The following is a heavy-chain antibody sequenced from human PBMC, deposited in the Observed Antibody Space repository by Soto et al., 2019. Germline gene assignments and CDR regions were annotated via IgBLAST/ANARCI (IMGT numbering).Heavy chain of an antibody. J-gene: IGHJ4*02. CDR1: GFTFSSYA. CDR2: IRGSGGST. D-gene: IGHD6-19*01. Sequence: EVQLLESGGGLVQPGGSLRLSCAASGFTFSSYAMSWVRQAPGQGLEWVSAIRGSGGSTYYADSVKGRCTMSRNHSKNPIYMQMNSLRAEDTGVYYCAKVLSYSSGWSHVDYWGQGTLVTVSS. CDR3: AKVLSYSSGWSHVDY. V-gene: IGHV3-23*01.